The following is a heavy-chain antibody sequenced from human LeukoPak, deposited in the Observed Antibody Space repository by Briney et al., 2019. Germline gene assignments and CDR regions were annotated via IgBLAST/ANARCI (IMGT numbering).Heavy chain of an antibody. Sequence: PSETLSLTCAVYGGSFSGYYWSWIRQPPGKGLEWIGEINHSGSTNYNPSLKSRVTISVDTSKNQFSLKLSSVTAAGTAVYYCARSSYYDILTGYFADYWGQGTLVTVSS. V-gene: IGHV4-34*01. J-gene: IGHJ4*02. CDR1: GGSFSGYY. CDR2: INHSGST. CDR3: ARSSYYDILTGYFADY. D-gene: IGHD3-9*01.